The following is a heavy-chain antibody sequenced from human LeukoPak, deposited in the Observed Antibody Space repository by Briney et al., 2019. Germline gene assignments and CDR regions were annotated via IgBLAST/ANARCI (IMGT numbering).Heavy chain of an antibody. V-gene: IGHV4-4*07. CDR1: GGSISNYF. D-gene: IGHD2-8*01. CDR3: TRGGGRRGNGYYYMDV. J-gene: IGHJ6*03. Sequence: SETLSLTCTVSGGSISNYFWSWIRQSAGKGPVWIGRIFISGSTNYNPSLKSRVTMSVDTSKNQFYLNLNSVTAADSAVYYCTRGGGRRGNGYYYMDVWGKGTTVTVSS. CDR2: IFISGST.